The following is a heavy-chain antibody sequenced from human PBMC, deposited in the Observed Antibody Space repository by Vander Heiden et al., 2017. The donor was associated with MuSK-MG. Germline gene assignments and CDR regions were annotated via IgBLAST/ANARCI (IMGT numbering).Heavy chain of an antibody. Sequence: QVQRVESGGGVVQPGRSLRLSCAVSGFIFRNHLLHWVRQAPGKGLEWLAVVWHDGINKYYADAGKGRVTVSRDNSKSTLYLQIASPIVEDTAMYYGANPFGDFDNYYFDN. CDR1: GFIFRNHL. V-gene: IGHV3-30-3*01. J-gene: IGHJ4*01. D-gene: IGHD4-17*01. CDR3: ANPFGDFDNYYFDN. CDR2: VWHDGINK.